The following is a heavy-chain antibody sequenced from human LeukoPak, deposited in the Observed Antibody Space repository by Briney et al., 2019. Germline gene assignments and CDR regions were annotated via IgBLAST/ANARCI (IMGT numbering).Heavy chain of an antibody. V-gene: IGHV3-53*01. J-gene: IGHJ4*02. D-gene: IGHD5-24*01. CDR3: ASRQMDYFDY. Sequence: GGSLRLSCVASGFTVSTNYMTWVRQSRGKGLEWVSVIYNNDRTYYADSVKGRFTISRDSSKNTLYLQMNSLRAEDTAVYYCASRQMDYFDYWGQGTLVTVSS. CDR2: IYNNDRT. CDR1: GFTVSTNY.